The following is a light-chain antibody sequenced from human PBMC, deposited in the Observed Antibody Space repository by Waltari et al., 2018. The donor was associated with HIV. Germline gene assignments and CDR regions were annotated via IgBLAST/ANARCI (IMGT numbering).Light chain of an antibody. Sequence: DIVMTQTPLTSPVTLEQQASISGKSSESLVHSDGNTYLTWLQQRPGQPPRLLIHKISSRFSGVPDRFSGSGAGTDLTLKFSRVEPEDVGVYYCMQVTQFPWTVGQGTKVDIK. V-gene: IGKV2-24*01. J-gene: IGKJ1*01. CDR3: MQVTQFPWT. CDR1: ESLVHSDGNTY. CDR2: KIS.